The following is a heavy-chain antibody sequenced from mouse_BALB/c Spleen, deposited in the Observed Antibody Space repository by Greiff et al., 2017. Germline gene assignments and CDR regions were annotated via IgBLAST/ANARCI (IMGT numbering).Heavy chain of an antibody. Sequence: EVKVVESGGGLVQPGGSRKLSCAASGFTFSSFGMHWVRQAPEKGLEWVAYISSGSSTIYYADTVKGRFTISRDNPKNTLFLQMTSLRSEDTAMYYCARDDGYFAYWGQGTLVTVSA. V-gene: IGHV5-17*02. J-gene: IGHJ3*01. CDR3: ARDDGYFAY. CDR2: ISSGSSTI. D-gene: IGHD2-3*01. CDR1: GFTFSSFG.